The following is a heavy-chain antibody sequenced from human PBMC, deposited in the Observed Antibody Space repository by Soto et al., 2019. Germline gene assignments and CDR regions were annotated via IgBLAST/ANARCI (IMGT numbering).Heavy chain of an antibody. D-gene: IGHD3-3*01. Sequence: PSETLSLTCNASGGSITSSGSAWGWIRQSPGKGLEWIGTIDYSGNIYYIPSLKSRITISVDTSKNQISLKLSSVTAADTAVYYCGGQRHIQGFECYFDSWGKGTLVTVSS. CDR2: IDYSGNI. CDR3: GGQRHIQGFECYFDS. V-gene: IGHV4-39*01. J-gene: IGHJ4*02. CDR1: GGSITSSGSA.